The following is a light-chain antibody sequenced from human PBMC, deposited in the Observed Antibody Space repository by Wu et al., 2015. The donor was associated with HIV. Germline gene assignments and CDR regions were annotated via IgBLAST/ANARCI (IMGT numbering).Light chain of an antibody. CDR2: AAS. Sequence: ELVLTQSPGTLSLSPGERATLSCRTSQSLSNNFLAWYQQRPGQAPRLVIYAASNRATGIPDFTLTISRLEPEDFGVYYCQQYGGSPAPFGGGTEGG. V-gene: IGKV3-20*01. J-gene: IGKJ4*01. CDR3: QQYGGSPAP. CDR1: QSLSNNF.